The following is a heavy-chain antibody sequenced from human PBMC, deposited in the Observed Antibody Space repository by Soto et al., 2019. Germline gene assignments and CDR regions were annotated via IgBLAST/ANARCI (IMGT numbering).Heavy chain of an antibody. V-gene: IGHV3-48*02. CDR1: GFTFSSYS. CDR2: ISSSSSTI. D-gene: IGHD5-18*01. CDR3: ARDGPRGYSYGPNYYGMDV. Sequence: EVQLVESGGGLVQPGGSLRLSCAASGFTFSSYSMNWVRQAPGKGLEWVSYISSSSSTIYYADSVKGRFTISRDNAKNSLYLQMNSLRDEDTAVYYCARDGPRGYSYGPNYYGMDVWGHGTTVTVSS. J-gene: IGHJ6*02.